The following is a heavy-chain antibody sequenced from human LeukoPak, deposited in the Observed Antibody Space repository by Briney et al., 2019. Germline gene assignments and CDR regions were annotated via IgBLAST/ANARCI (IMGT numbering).Heavy chain of an antibody. CDR3: AREGVAVAGFDY. J-gene: IGHJ4*02. CDR1: GFTFGSYA. Sequence: PGGSLRLSCAASGFTFGSYAMTWVRQAPGKGLEWVSGINWNGGSTGYADSVKGRFTISRDNAKNSLYLQMNSLRAEDTALYYCAREGVAVAGFDYWGQGTLVTVSS. D-gene: IGHD6-19*01. CDR2: INWNGGST. V-gene: IGHV3-20*04.